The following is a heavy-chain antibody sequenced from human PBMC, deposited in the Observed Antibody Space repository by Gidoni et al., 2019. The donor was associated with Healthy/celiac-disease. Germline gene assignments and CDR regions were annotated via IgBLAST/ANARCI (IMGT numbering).Heavy chain of an antibody. CDR2: INPSGGST. D-gene: IGHD4-17*01. Sequence: QVQLVQSGAEVKKPGASVKRSCKASGYTFTSYYMHWVRQAPGQGLEWMGIINPSGGSTSYAQKFQGRVTMTRDTSTSTVYMELSSLRSEDTAVYYCARVSDYGDYLDAFDIWGQGTMVTVSS. J-gene: IGHJ3*02. V-gene: IGHV1-46*01. CDR3: ARVSDYGDYLDAFDI. CDR1: GYTFTSYY.